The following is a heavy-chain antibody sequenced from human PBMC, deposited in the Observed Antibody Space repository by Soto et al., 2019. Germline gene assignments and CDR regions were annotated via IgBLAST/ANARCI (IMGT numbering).Heavy chain of an antibody. V-gene: IGHV1-69*13. D-gene: IGHD3-3*01. CDR3: ARVHDFWSGYRGPYYYYGMDV. CDR2: IIPIFGTA. Sequence: SVKVSCKASGGTFSSYAISWVLQAPGQGLEWMGWIIPIFGTANYAQKFQGRVTITADESTSTAYMELSSLRSEDTAVYYCARVHDFWSGYRGPYYYYGMDVWGQGTTVTVSS. J-gene: IGHJ6*02. CDR1: GGTFSSYA.